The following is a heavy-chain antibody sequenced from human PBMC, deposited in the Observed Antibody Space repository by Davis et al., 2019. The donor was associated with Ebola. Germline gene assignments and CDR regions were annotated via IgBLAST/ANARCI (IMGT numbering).Heavy chain of an antibody. V-gene: IGHV4-34*01. CDR1: GGSFSGYY. CDR2: INHSGST. CDR3: ARSRRVVATISYYYYYGMDV. J-gene: IGHJ6*02. D-gene: IGHD5-12*01. Sequence: MPSETLSLTCAVYGGSFSGYYWSWIRQPPGKGLEWIGEINHSGSTNYNPSLKSRVTISVDTSKNQFSLKLSSVTAADTAVYYCARSRRVVATISYYYYYGMDVWGQGTTVTVSS.